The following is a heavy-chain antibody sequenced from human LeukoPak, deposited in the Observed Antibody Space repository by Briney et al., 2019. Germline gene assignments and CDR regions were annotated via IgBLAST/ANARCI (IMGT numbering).Heavy chain of an antibody. Sequence: PGGSLRLSCAASGFTFSSYAMSWVRQAPGKGLEWVSAISGSGGSTYYADSVKGRFTISRDNSKNTLYLQMNSLRAEDTAVYYCAKATVPAARYYYYYYMDVWGKGTTVTVSS. J-gene: IGHJ6*03. V-gene: IGHV3-23*01. CDR3: AKATVPAARYYYYYYMDV. CDR2: ISGSGGST. D-gene: IGHD2-2*01. CDR1: GFTFSSYA.